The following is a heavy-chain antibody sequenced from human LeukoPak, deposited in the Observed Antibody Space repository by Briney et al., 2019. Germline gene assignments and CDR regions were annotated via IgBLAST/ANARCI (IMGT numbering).Heavy chain of an antibody. D-gene: IGHD5-24*01. Sequence: GGSLRLSCAASGFTFSDYYMSRIRQAPGKGLEWVSYISSSGSTIYYADSVKGRFTISRDNAKNSLYLQMNSLRAEDTAVYYCARDRLEIAFDYWGQGTLVTVSS. CDR2: ISSSGSTI. V-gene: IGHV3-11*01. CDR3: ARDRLEIAFDY. CDR1: GFTFSDYY. J-gene: IGHJ4*02.